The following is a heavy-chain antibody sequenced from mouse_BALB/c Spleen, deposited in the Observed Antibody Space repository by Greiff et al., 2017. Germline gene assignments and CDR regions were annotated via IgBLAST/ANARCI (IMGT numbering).Heavy chain of an antibody. V-gene: IGHV2-2*02. J-gene: IGHJ3*01. CDR1: GFSLTSYG. CDR2: IWSGGST. CDR3: ARNSYDYDRVFAY. Sequence: VKLVESGPGLVQPSQSLSITCTVSGFSLTSYGVHWVRQSPGKGLEWLGVIWSGGSTDYNAASISRLSISKDNSKSQVFFKMNSLQANDTAIYYCARNSYDYDRVFAYWGQGTLVTVSA. D-gene: IGHD2-4*01.